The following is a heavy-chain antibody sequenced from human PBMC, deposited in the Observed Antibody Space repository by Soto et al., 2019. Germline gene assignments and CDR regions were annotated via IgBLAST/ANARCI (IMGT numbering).Heavy chain of an antibody. CDR2: IRAYNGDT. Sequence: GAAVKVSCMSSGYTFTPYEIYLVLLAPGQGLEWMGWIRAYNGDTNYAQKLQTRVTMTTDKSTDTAYMDLRSLTSDDTAIYYCARAGAAPYYYYGLDVWGQGTTVTVSS. D-gene: IGHD3-10*01. CDR3: ARAGAAPYYYYGLDV. V-gene: IGHV1-18*01. CDR1: GYTFTPYE. J-gene: IGHJ6*02.